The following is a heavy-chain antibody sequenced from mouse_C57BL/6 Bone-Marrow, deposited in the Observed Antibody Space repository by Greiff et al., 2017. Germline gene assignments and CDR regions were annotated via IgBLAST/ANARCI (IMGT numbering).Heavy chain of an antibody. V-gene: IGHV1-64*01. CDR1: GYTFTSYW. Sequence: QVQLQQPGAELVKPGASVKLSCKASGYTFTSYWMNWVKQRPGQGLEWIGMIYPNSGSTNYNEKFKSKATLTVDQSSSTAYMQLSSLTSEDSAVEYCVHDGYPYAMDYWGQGTSVTVSS. CDR2: IYPNSGST. D-gene: IGHD2-3*01. CDR3: VHDGYPYAMDY. J-gene: IGHJ4*01.